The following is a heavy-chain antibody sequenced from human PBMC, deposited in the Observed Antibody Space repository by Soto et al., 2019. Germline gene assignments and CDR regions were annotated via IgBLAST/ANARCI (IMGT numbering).Heavy chain of an antibody. V-gene: IGHV1-3*05. CDR1: GYTFTSYA. CDR2: INAGNGNT. D-gene: IGHD2-8*02. CDR3: ARGDWWLFDY. Sequence: QVQLVQSGAEEKKPGASVKVSCKASGYTFTSYAIHWVRQAPGQRLEWMGWINAGNGNTKYSQKFQGRVTITRDNSASTAYMELSSLKSEDTAVYYCARGDWWLFDYWGQGTLVTVSS. J-gene: IGHJ4*02.